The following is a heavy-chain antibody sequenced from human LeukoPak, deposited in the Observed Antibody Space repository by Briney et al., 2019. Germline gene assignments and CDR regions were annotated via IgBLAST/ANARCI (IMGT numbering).Heavy chain of an antibody. CDR2: IYYSGST. CDR3: ARHSRYYGSDAFDI. Sequence: PSETLSLTCTVSGGSISSYYWSWIRQPPGKGLEWIGYIYYSGSTNYNPSLKSRVTISVDTSKNQFSLKLSSVAAADTAVYYCARHSRYYGSDAFDIWGQGTMVTVSS. D-gene: IGHD4-17*01. J-gene: IGHJ3*02. CDR1: GGSISSYY. V-gene: IGHV4-59*08.